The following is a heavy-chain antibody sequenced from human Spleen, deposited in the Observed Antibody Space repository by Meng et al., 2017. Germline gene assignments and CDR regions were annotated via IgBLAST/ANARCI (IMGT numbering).Heavy chain of an antibody. CDR3: ARNLVGSSLDY. D-gene: IGHD1-14*01. CDR2: IYHSGRA. CDR1: GGSISTRDW. V-gene: IGHV4-4*02. Sequence: QVQLQESGPGLVKPSGTPSLTCAVSGGSISTRDWWTWVRQPPGKGLEWIGEIYHSGRANYIPTLKSRVTISVDKSKNQFSLDLRSVIAADTAVYFCARNLVGSSLDYWGQGTLVTVSS. J-gene: IGHJ4*02.